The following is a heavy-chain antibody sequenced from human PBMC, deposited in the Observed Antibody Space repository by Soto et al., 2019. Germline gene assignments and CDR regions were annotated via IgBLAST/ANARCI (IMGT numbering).Heavy chain of an antibody. D-gene: IGHD3-9*01. V-gene: IGHV3-15*01. CDR3: TTNYDIVTGYTSPYYYYGMDV. CDR1: GGTFSNAG. J-gene: IGHJ6*02. CDR2: IKSKTDGGTT. Sequence: GGSLRLSGGASGGTFSNAGMSWCRQAPGKGPEWGGRIKSKTDGGTTDYAAPVKGRFTISRDDSKNTLCLQMNSLTTGDTAVYYCTTNYDIVTGYTSPYYYYGMDVWGQGTTVTVSS.